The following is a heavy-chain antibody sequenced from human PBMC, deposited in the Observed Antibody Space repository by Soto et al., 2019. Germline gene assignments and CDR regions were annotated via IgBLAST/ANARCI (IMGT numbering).Heavy chain of an antibody. Sequence: GGSLRLSCAASGFSFSTHGLHWVRQAPGKGLEWVAVIWNDGSDKYYRDSVKGRFTISRDNSKNTLYLQMNSLRVEDTAVYYCARVVGGLHRQEYYFDSRGYQEAYYYGMDVWGQGNTVTVSS. CDR2: IWNDGSDK. J-gene: IGHJ6*02. CDR1: GFSFSTHG. CDR3: ARVVGGLHRQEYYFDSRGYQEAYYYGMDV. V-gene: IGHV3-33*01. D-gene: IGHD3-22*01.